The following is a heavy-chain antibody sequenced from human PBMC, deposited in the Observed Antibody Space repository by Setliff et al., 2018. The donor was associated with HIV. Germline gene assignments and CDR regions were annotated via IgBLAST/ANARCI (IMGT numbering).Heavy chain of an antibody. CDR1: GGSSSSRSYY. J-gene: IGHJ4*02. V-gene: IGHV4-39*01. D-gene: IGHD1-26*01. CDR2: IYSSGST. Sequence: SETLSLTCTVSGGSSSSRSYYWGWTRQPPGKGLEWIGSIYSSGSTYYNPSLKSRVTISVDTSKNQFSLKLSSVTAADTAVYYCASPTSDLYSGSPEWGQGTLGTVSS. CDR3: ASPTSDLYSGSPE.